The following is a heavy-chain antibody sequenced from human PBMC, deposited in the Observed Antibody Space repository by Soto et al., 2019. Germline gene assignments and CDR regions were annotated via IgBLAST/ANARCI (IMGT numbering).Heavy chain of an antibody. CDR1: GFTFSSYA. Sequence: PGGSLRLSCAASGFTFSSYAMHWVRQAPGKGLEWVAVISYDGSNKYYADSVKGRFTISRDNSKNTLYLQMNSLRAEDTAVYYCARDRDGDSSGYYWGTRPDYWGQGSLVTGSS. D-gene: IGHD3-22*01. V-gene: IGHV3-30-3*01. J-gene: IGHJ4*02. CDR3: ARDRDGDSSGYYWGTRPDY. CDR2: ISYDGSNK.